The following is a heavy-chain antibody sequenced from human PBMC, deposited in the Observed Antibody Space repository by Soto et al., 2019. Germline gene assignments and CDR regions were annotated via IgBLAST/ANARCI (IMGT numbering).Heavy chain of an antibody. CDR2: ISAYNGNT. CDR3: AREGCISTSCYVYYGMDV. J-gene: IGHJ6*02. V-gene: IGHV1-18*01. Sequence: GASVKVSCKASGYTFTSYGISWVRQAPGQGLEWMGWISAYNGNTNYAQKLQGRVTMTTDTSTSTAYMELRSLRSDDTAVYYCAREGCISTSCYVYYGMDVWGQGTTVTVSS. D-gene: IGHD2-2*01. CDR1: GYTFTSYG.